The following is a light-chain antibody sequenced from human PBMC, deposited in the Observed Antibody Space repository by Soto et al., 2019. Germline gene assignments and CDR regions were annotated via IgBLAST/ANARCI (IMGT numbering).Light chain of an antibody. V-gene: IGKV3-20*01. J-gene: IGKJ1*01. CDR3: QQYGSSPPT. CDR2: GAS. CDR1: QSVSSSY. Sequence: ETVMTQSPATLSLSPGQTATLSCRASQSVSSSYLAWYQQKPGQAPRLLIYGASSRATGIPDRFSGSGSGTDFTLTISRLEPEDFAVYYCQQYGSSPPTFGQGTKVEIK.